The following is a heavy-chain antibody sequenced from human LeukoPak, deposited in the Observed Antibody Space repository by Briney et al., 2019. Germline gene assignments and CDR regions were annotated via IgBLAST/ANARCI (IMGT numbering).Heavy chain of an antibody. CDR1: GGSISSYY. CDR3: ARDGQLRFLEWSSTYNWFDP. D-gene: IGHD3-3*01. V-gene: IGHV4-4*07. J-gene: IGHJ5*02. CDR2: IYTSGST. Sequence: SETLSLTCTVSGGSISSYYWSWIRQPAGKGLEWTGRIYTSGSTNYNPSLKSRVTMSVDTSKNQFSLKLSSVTAADTAVYYCARDGQLRFLEWSSTYNWFDPWGQGTLVTVSS.